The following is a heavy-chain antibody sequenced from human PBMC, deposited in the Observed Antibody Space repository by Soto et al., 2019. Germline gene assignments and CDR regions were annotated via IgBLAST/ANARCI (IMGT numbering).Heavy chain of an antibody. CDR1: CGYLSHNSYY. J-gene: IGHJ6*03. D-gene: IGHD2-2*01. CDR2: IYYSGST. Sequence: ASETPSLPRTVSCGYLSHNSYYFGRNRPPPGKGPEWIGSIYYSGSTYYNPSLKSRVTISVDTSKNQFSLKLSSVTAADTAVYYCARCVGYCSSTSCPHYYMDVWGKGTTVTVSS. V-gene: IGHV4-39*01. CDR3: ARCVGYCSSTSCPHYYMDV.